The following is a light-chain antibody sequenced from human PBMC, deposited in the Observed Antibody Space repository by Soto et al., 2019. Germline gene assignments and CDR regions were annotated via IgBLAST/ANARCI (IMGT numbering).Light chain of an antibody. CDR3: SSYSGSDTYV. CDR1: SSDVGTYNS. CDR2: DVS. Sequence: QSALTQPASVSGSPGQSITISCTGTSSDVGTYNSVSWYQQHPGKAPKLVIYDVSNRPSGVSNRFSGSKSGNSASLTISGLQAEDEADYYCSSYSGSDTYVFGTGTKVTVL. V-gene: IGLV2-14*03. J-gene: IGLJ1*01.